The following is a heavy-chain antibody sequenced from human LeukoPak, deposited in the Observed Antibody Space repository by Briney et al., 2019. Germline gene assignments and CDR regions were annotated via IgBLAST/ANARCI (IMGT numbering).Heavy chain of an antibody. D-gene: IGHD2-2*02. CDR2: IYNKASSYTT. Sequence: GGSLRLSCAASGCTFSDHYMDWVRQAPGKGLEWVGRIYNKASSYTTEYAASVKGRFSISRDDSQNSLYLQMNSLKTEDTAVYYCAREGGYCNSATCYTYFDYWGQGTLVTVSS. CDR1: GCTFSDHY. V-gene: IGHV3-72*01. CDR3: AREGGYCNSATCYTYFDY. J-gene: IGHJ4*02.